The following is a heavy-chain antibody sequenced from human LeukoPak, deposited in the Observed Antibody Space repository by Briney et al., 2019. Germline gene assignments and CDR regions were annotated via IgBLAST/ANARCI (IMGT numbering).Heavy chain of an antibody. Sequence: PGGSLRLSCAASGFTFSNYGMHRVRQAPGKGLEWVAVIWFDGINKYYADSVKGRFTISRDNSKNTLFLQMNSLRAEDTAVYYCATGATSGSEAFDIWGQGTMVTVSS. D-gene: IGHD1-26*01. V-gene: IGHV3-33*01. CDR3: ATGATSGSEAFDI. CDR2: IWFDGINK. CDR1: GFTFSNYG. J-gene: IGHJ3*02.